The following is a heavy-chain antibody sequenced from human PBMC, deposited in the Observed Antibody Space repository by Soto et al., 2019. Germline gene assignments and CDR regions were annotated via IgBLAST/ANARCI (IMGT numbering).Heavy chain of an antibody. CDR3: TPQAGGGFGVLKYYYYMGV. J-gene: IGHJ6*03. V-gene: IGHV3-73*01. D-gene: IGHD3-3*01. Sequence: PGGSLRLSCAASGFTFSGSAMHWVRQASGKGLEWVGRIRSKANSYATAYAASVKGRFTISRDDSKNTAYLQMNSLKTEDTAVYYCTPQAGGGFGVLKYYYYMGVWGKGTTVTVSS. CDR2: IRSKANSYAT. CDR1: GFTFSGSA.